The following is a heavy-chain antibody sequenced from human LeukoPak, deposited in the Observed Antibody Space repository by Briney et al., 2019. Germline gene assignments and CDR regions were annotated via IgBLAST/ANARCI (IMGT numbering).Heavy chain of an antibody. CDR3: ARGLKYYDILTGYWYYFDY. D-gene: IGHD3-9*01. CDR2: INHSGST. J-gene: IGHJ4*02. Sequence: SETLSLTCAVYGGSFSGYYWSWIHQPPGKGLEWIGEINHSGSTNYNPSLKSRVTISVDTSKNQFSLKLSSVTAADTAVYYCARGLKYYDILTGYWYYFDYWGQGTLVTVSS. CDR1: GGSFSGYY. V-gene: IGHV4-34*01.